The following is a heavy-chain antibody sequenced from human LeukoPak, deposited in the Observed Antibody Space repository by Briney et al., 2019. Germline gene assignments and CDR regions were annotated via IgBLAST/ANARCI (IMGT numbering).Heavy chain of an antibody. D-gene: IGHD2-2*01. J-gene: IGHJ5*02. Sequence: GGSLRLSCAASGFTFSSYSMNWVRQAPGKGLEWVSSISSSSSYIYYADSVKGRFTISRDNAKNSLYLQMNSLRAEDTAVYYCARDPVPTYCSSTSCYFHNWFDPWGQGTLVTVSS. CDR2: ISSSSSYI. V-gene: IGHV3-21*01. CDR1: GFTFSSYS. CDR3: ARDPVPTYCSSTSCYFHNWFDP.